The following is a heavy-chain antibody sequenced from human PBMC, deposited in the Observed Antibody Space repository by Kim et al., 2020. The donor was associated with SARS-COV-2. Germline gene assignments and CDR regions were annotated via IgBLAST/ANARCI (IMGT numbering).Heavy chain of an antibody. CDR1: GYTFTGYD. Sequence: ASVKVSCKASGYTFTGYDIHWVRQAPGQGLEWMGRIIANSGGTTYAQKFQGRVTLTTDTSISTAYMELTRLSSDDTALYYCATTVLTRGDSMGIYSWG. J-gene: IGHJ5*01. D-gene: IGHD3-22*01. V-gene: IGHV1-2*06. CDR2: IIANSGGT. CDR3: ATTVLTRGDSMGIYS.